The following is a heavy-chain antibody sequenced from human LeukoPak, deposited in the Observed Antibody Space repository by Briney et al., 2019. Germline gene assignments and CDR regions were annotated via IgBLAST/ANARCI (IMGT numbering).Heavy chain of an antibody. Sequence: GGSQRLSCAASGFTFSSYTVSWVRQAPAKGLEWVSAISASGGNTYYADSVRGRFTISRDNSKNTLYLQMNSLRAEDTAVYYCAFPQYELLNWGQGPVATVSS. CDR3: AFPQYELLN. J-gene: IGHJ1*01. CDR1: GFTFSSYT. D-gene: IGHD1-7*01. V-gene: IGHV3-23*01. CDR2: ISASGGNT.